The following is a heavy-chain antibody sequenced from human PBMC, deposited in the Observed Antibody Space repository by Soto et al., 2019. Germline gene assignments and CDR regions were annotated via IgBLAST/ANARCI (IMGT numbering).Heavy chain of an antibody. CDR2: ISYDGSNK. CDR1: GFTFSSYG. V-gene: IGHV3-30*18. Sequence: QVQLVESGGGVVQPGRSLRLSCAASGFTFSSYGMHWVRQAPGKGLERVAVISYDGSNKYYADSVKGRFTISRDNSKNTLYLQINSLRTEDTAVYDCAKGGGLLGYYFDYWGQGTLVTVSS. J-gene: IGHJ4*02. CDR3: AKGGGLLGYYFDY. D-gene: IGHD2-15*01.